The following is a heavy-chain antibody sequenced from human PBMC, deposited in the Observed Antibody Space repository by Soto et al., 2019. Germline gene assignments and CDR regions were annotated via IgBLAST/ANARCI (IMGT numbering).Heavy chain of an antibody. CDR2: IYHGGST. J-gene: IGHJ4*02. CDR3: ARAVDGYSQFDD. Sequence: QVQLRESGSGLVKPSQTLSLTCRVSGASVTRDGNCWTWIRQPPGKVLEFVASIYHGGSTFYNPSLRSRVTISLDRSKNQFSLKLTSVTAADTAVYYCARAVDGYSQFDDWGQGTLVTVSS. CDR1: GASVTRDGNC. V-gene: IGHV4-30-2*01. D-gene: IGHD4-4*01.